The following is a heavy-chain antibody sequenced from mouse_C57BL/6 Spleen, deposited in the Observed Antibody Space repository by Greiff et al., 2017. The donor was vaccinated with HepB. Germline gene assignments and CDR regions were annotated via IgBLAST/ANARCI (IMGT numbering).Heavy chain of an antibody. CDR1: GYTFTSYW. D-gene: IGHD2-3*01. V-gene: IGHV1-72*01. J-gene: IGHJ3*01. Sequence: QVQLQQPGAELVKPGASVKLSCKASGYTFTSYWMHWVKQRPGRGLEWIGRIDPNSGGTKYNEKIKSKATLTLDKPSSTAYMQRSSLKSEDSAVYYCARSWNDCYFLFAYWGQGTLVTVSA. CDR3: ARSWNDCYFLFAY. CDR2: IDPNSGGT.